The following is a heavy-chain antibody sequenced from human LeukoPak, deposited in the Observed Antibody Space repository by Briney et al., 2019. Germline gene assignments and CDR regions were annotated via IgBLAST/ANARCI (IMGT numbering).Heavy chain of an antibody. V-gene: IGHV3-53*01. CDR3: ARESYYGSGSDI. Sequence: PGGSLRLSCTVVGFSVSDNYMSWVRQAPGKGLEWVSVIYSGGSTYYAASVKGRFTISRDNSKNTLYLQMNSLRAEDTAVYYCARESYYGSGSDIWGQGTMVTVSS. CDR2: IYSGGST. D-gene: IGHD3-10*01. CDR1: GFSVSDNY. J-gene: IGHJ3*02.